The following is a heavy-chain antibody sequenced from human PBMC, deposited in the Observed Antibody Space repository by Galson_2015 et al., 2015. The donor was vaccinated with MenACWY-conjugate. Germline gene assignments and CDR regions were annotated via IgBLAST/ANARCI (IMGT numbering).Heavy chain of an antibody. V-gene: IGHV3-48*03. CDR2: ISSGGSPT. Sequence: GKGLEWLSYISSGGSPTYYADSVKGRFTISRDNAKNSLYLQMNSLRDEDTAVYYCASRWALDCWGQGTLVTVSS. D-gene: IGHD4-23*01. J-gene: IGHJ4*02. CDR3: ASRWALDC.